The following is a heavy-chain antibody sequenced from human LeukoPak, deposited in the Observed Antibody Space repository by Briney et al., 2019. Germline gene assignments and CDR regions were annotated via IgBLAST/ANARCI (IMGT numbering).Heavy chain of an antibody. V-gene: IGHV3-23*01. CDR2: ISGSGGST. CDR3: VRDHYYSMDV. CDR1: GFTFSSCG. Sequence: GGTLRLSCAASGFTFSSCGMSWVRQAPGKGLEWVSAISGSGGSTYYADSVKGRFTISRDNSKNTLYLQMNSLRADDTAIYYCVRDHYYSMDVWGKGTTVTISS. J-gene: IGHJ6*03.